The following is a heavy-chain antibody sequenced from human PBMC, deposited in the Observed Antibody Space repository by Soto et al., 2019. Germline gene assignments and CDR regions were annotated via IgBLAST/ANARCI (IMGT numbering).Heavy chain of an antibody. V-gene: IGHV3-30*04. CDR3: ERGAANSGSYNYYFHY. CDR2: TSYDGRHR. Sequence: QVQLVESGGGVVQPGRSLRVSCAASGFTFSTYIMHWVRQAPGKGLEWGAVTSYDGRHRYYADSVKGRFTIYRDKSQNTLCLQMNSVRAEDTAGYFCERGAANSGSYNYYFHYWGQGTLVTV. J-gene: IGHJ4*02. CDR1: GFTFSTYI. D-gene: IGHD6-19*01.